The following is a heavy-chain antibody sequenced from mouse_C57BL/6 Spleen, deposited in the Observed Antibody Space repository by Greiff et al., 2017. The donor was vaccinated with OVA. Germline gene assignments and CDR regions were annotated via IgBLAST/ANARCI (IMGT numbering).Heavy chain of an antibody. CDR2: ISDGGSYT. D-gene: IGHD2-5*01. CDR3: ARDLDSNYDYFDY. J-gene: IGHJ2*01. V-gene: IGHV5-4*01. Sequence: EVKLQESGGGLVKPGGSLKLSCAASGFTFSSYAMSWVRQTPEKRLEWVATISDGGSYTYYPDNVKGRFTISRDNAKNNLYLQMSHLKSEDTAMYYCARDLDSNYDYFDYWGQGTTLTVSS. CDR1: GFTFSSYA.